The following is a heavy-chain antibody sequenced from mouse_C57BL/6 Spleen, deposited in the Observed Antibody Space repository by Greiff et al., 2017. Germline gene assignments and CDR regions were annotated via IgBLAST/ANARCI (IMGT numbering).Heavy chain of an antibody. D-gene: IGHD4-1*01. V-gene: IGHV5-4*01. Sequence: EVKVVESGGGLVKPGGSLKLSCAASGFTFSSYAMSWVRQTPEKRLEWVATISDGGSYTYYPDNVKGRFTISRDNAKNNLYLQMSHLKSEDTAMYYCARDNWDGGFAYWGQGTLVTVSA. CDR2: ISDGGSYT. J-gene: IGHJ3*01. CDR1: GFTFSSYA. CDR3: ARDNWDGGFAY.